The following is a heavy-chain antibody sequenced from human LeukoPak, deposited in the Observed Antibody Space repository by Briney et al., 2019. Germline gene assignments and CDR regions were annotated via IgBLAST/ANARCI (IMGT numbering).Heavy chain of an antibody. CDR2: FNPNSGGT. CDR3: ARDSSSSSPYGMDV. Sequence: ASVKVSCKASGYTFTGYYMHWVRQAPGQGLEWMGWFNPNSGGTNYAQKFQGRVTMTRDTSISTAYMELSRLRSDDTAVYYCARDSSSSSPYGMDVWGQGTTVTVSS. V-gene: IGHV1-2*02. D-gene: IGHD6-13*01. J-gene: IGHJ6*02. CDR1: GYTFTGYY.